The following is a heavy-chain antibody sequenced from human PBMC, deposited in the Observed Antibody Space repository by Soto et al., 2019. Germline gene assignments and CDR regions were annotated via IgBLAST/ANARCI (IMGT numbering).Heavy chain of an antibody. V-gene: IGHV3-9*01. CDR3: AKGFHSGSEGYPAPFGH. D-gene: IGHD3-10*01. CDR1: GFTFNDYA. Sequence: SLILSCAASGFTFNDYAMYWVRQAPGKGLEWVSSINWNSYSIGYADSVKGRFTISRDNAKDSLFLQMNSLRTEDTALYFCAKGFHSGSEGYPAPFGHWGQGTLVTVSS. J-gene: IGHJ4*02. CDR2: INWNSYSI.